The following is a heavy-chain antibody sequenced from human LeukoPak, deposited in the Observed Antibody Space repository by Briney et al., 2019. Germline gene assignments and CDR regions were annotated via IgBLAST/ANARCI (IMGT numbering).Heavy chain of an antibody. CDR1: GFTFSSHA. D-gene: IGHD1-26*01. V-gene: IGHV3-30*04. Sequence: GGSLRLSCAASGFTFSSHAMHWVRQAPGKGLEWVAVILFDGRNEYYADSLKGRFTISRDNSRNTLYLQMHSLRVEDTAVYYCTRGSEGGWFDPWGQGTLVTVSS. CDR2: ILFDGRNE. CDR3: TRGSEGGWFDP. J-gene: IGHJ5*02.